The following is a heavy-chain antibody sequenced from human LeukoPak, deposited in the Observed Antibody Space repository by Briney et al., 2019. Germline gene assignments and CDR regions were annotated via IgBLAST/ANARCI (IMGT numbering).Heavy chain of an antibody. CDR1: GFTFSSYG. Sequence: PGGSLRLSCAASGFTFSSYGMHRVRQAPGKGLEWVAVISYDGSNKYYADSVKGRFTISRDNSKNTLYLQMNSLRAEDTAVYYCAKEGSSGPYYYYGMDVWGQGTTVTVSS. J-gene: IGHJ6*02. D-gene: IGHD3-22*01. CDR3: AKEGSSGPYYYYGMDV. CDR2: ISYDGSNK. V-gene: IGHV3-30*18.